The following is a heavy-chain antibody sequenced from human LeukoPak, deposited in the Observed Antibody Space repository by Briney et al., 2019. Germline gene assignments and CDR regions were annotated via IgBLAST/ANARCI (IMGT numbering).Heavy chain of an antibody. CDR2: IIPIFGTA. V-gene: IGHV1-69*05. CDR1: GGTFSSYA. D-gene: IGHD2/OR15-2a*01. J-gene: IGHJ4*02. Sequence: SVKVSCKASGGTFSSYAISWVRQAPGQGLEWMGRIIPIFGTANYAQKFQGRVTITTNESTSTAYMELSSLRSEDTAVYYCAVLWTQNGVVDYWGQGTLVTVSS. CDR3: AVLWTQNGVVDY.